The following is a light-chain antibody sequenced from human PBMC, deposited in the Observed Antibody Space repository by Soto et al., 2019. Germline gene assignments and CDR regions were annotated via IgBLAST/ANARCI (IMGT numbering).Light chain of an antibody. J-gene: IGKJ4*01. V-gene: IGKV3-15*01. CDR1: QSVSSN. CDR3: QQYNNWPPTT. CDR2: GAS. Sequence: EIVMTQSPATLSVSPVERATLSCRASQSVSSNLAWYQQKPGQAPRLLIYGASTRATGIPARFSGSGSGTEFTLTISSLQSEDFAVYYCQQYNNWPPTTCGGGTKGDIK.